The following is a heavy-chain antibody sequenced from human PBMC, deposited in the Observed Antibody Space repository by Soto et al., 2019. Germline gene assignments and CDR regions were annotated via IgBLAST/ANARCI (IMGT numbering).Heavy chain of an antibody. D-gene: IGHD2-15*01. CDR2: IKQDGSEK. J-gene: IGHJ4*02. Sequence: GGSLRLSCAASGFTFSSYWMSWVRQAPGKGLEWVANIKQDGSEKYCVDSVKGRFTISRDNAKNSLYLQMNSLRAEDTAVYYCARDGYCSGGSCYMCDYWGQGTLVTVSS. CDR3: ARDGYCSGGSCYMCDY. V-gene: IGHV3-7*01. CDR1: GFTFSSYW.